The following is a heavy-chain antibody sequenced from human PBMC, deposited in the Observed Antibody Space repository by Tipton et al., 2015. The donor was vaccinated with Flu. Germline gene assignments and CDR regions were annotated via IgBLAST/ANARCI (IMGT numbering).Heavy chain of an antibody. D-gene: IGHD2-15*01. CDR2: IFHSGST. V-gene: IGHV4-39*07. J-gene: IGHJ4*02. CDR1: GDSMTSSRYY. Sequence: LRLSCSVSGDSMTSSRYYWGWIRQPPGKGLEWIGSIFHSGSTNYNPSLKSRVTISVDMSKNQFSLKLTSVTAADAAVYYCARGGGSPSYWGQGTLVTVSS. CDR3: ARGGGSPSY.